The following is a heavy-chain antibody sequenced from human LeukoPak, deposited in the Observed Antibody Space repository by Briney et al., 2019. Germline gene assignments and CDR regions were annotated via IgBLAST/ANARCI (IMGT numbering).Heavy chain of an antibody. CDR3: ARDITMVRGVNIGAFDI. V-gene: IGHV3-48*01. Sequence: GGSLRLSRAASGFTFSTYSMNWVRQAPRKGLEWVSYISSSSSTIYYAHSVKGRFTISRDNAKNSLYLQMNSLRAEDTAVYYCARDITMVRGVNIGAFDIWGQGTMVTVSS. CDR2: ISSSSSTI. CDR1: GFTFSTYS. J-gene: IGHJ3*02. D-gene: IGHD3-10*01.